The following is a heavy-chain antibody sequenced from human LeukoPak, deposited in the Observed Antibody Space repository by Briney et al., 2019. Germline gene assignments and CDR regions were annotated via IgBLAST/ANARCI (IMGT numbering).Heavy chain of an antibody. D-gene: IGHD3-10*01. CDR3: ARADGGVRGYYFDY. V-gene: IGHV4-31*03. Sequence: PSQTLSLTCTVSGASISSGGYYWSWVRQDPGKGLEWIGYIYYGESTYYNPSLKSRITISVDTSKNQFSLELSSVTAADSAVYFCARADGGVRGYYFDYWGQGIMVTVSS. J-gene: IGHJ4*02. CDR1: GASISSGGYY. CDR2: IYYGEST.